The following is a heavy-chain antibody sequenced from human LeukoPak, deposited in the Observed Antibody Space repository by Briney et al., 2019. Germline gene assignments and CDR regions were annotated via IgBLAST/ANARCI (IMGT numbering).Heavy chain of an antibody. CDR1: GFTFGDYT. V-gene: IGHV3-49*04. J-gene: IGHJ4*02. CDR2: IKNKVYGGTT. D-gene: IGHD3-3*01. CDR3: AKDDEGYY. Sequence: GGSLRLSCTASGFTFGDYTLSWVRQAPGKGLEWVGFIKNKVYGGTTEYAASEKGRFTISRDDSKSIAYLQMNSLRAEDTAVYYCAKDDEGYYWGQGILVTVSS.